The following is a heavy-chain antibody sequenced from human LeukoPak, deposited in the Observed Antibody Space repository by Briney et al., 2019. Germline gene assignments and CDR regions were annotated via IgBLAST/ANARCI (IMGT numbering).Heavy chain of an antibody. CDR3: ASGGDTAMVYFDY. D-gene: IGHD5-18*01. Sequence: GGSLRLSCAASGFTFSSYSMNWVRQAPGKGLEWVSSISSSSSYIYYADSVKGRFTISRDNAKNSLYLQMNSLRAEDTAVYYCASGGDTAMVYFDYWGQGTLVTVSS. V-gene: IGHV3-21*01. J-gene: IGHJ4*02. CDR1: GFTFSSYS. CDR2: ISSSSSYI.